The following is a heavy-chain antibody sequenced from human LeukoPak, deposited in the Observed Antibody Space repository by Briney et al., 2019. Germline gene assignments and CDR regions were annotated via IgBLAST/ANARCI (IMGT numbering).Heavy chain of an antibody. CDR1: GYTFTSYG. CDR3: ARNMVWSKNYYYYGMDV. CDR2: ISAYNGNT. J-gene: IGHJ6*02. D-gene: IGHD2/OR15-2a*01. V-gene: IGHV1-18*01. Sequence: GASVKVSCKASGYTFTSYGISWVRQAPGQGLEWMGWISAYNGNTNYAQKLQGRVTMTTDTSTSTAYMELRSLRSDDTAVYYCARNMVWSKNYYYYGMDVWAKGPRSPSP.